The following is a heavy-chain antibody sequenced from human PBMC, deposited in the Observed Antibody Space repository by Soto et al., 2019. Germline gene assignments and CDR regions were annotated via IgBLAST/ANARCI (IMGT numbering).Heavy chain of an antibody. J-gene: IGHJ6*02. Sequence: QVQLQESGPGLVKPSQTLSLTCTVSGGSISSDDYYWSWIRQPPGKGLEWIGYIYYSGSTYYNPSLKSRVTISVDTSKNQFSLKLNSVTAADTAVYYCARLGRVVTQYYFGLDVWGQGTTVTVSS. CDR3: ARLGRVVTQYYFGLDV. CDR1: GGSISSDDYY. V-gene: IGHV4-30-4*01. CDR2: IYYSGST. D-gene: IGHD3-3*01.